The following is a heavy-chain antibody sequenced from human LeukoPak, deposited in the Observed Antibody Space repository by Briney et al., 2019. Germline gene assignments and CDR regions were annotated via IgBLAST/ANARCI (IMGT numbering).Heavy chain of an antibody. CDR3: ARDERYDSSGYPFDS. V-gene: IGHV1-2*02. CDR1: GYTFTGYF. D-gene: IGHD3-22*01. CDR2: INPNSGDT. J-gene: IGHJ4*02. Sequence: AASVKVSCKASGYTFTGYFIHWVRQAPGQGLEWMGWINPNSGDTNYAQKFQDRVTMTRDTSISTAYMELSRLRSDDTAVYYCARDERYDSSGYPFDSWGQGTLVTVSS.